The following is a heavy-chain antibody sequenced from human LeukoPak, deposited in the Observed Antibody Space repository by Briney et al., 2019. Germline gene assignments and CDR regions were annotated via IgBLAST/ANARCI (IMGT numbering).Heavy chain of an antibody. CDR1: GFTFSDYY. CDR3: ATGPMVAVSGSDY. Sequence: PGGSLRLSCAASGFTFSDYYMSWIRQAPGKGLEWVSYISSSGSTIYYADSVKGRFTISRDNAKNSLYLQMNNLRAEDTAVYYCATGPMVAVSGSDYWGQGTLVTVSS. CDR2: ISSSGSTI. D-gene: IGHD6-19*01. J-gene: IGHJ4*02. V-gene: IGHV3-11*04.